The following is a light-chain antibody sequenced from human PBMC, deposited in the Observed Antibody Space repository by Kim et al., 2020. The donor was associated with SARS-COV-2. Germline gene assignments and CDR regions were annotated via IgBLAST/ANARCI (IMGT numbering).Light chain of an antibody. J-gene: IGLJ1*01. CDR1: SGIVGGYNS. Sequence: GECITVYCTGASGIVGGYNSVSWNRQHPGKAPKLMIYDASGRASGVSNRFSGSQSGNTASLTISGLRAEDEADYYCSSHTTSSTYVFGSGTKVTVL. CDR2: DAS. CDR3: SSHTTSSTYV. V-gene: IGLV2-14*03.